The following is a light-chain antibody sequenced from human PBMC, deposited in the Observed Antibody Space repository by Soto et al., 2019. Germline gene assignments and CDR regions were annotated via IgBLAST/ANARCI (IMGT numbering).Light chain of an antibody. Sequence: QSVLTQPPSVSAAPGQKVTISCSATSSNIGNNYISWHQQLPGTAPKLLIYENDKRPSGIPDRFSGSRSGTSATLGITGLQTGDEADYYCGTWDSSLRGVFGGGTKVTVL. CDR1: SSNIGNNY. CDR3: GTWDSSLRGV. CDR2: END. J-gene: IGLJ3*02. V-gene: IGLV1-51*02.